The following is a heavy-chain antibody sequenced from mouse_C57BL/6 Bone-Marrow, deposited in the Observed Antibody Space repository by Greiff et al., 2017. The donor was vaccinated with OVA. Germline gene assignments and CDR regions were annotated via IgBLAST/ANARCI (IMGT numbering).Heavy chain of an antibody. CDR3: ARPRDYGWRYYFDY. CDR2: ISSGSSTI. Sequence: EVNVVESGGGLVKPGGSLKLSCAASGFTFSDYGMHWVRQAPEKGLEWVAYISSGSSTIYYADTVKGRFTISRDKAKNTLFLQMTSLRSEDTAMYYCARPRDYGWRYYFDYWGQGTTLTVSS. D-gene: IGHD1-1*01. CDR1: GFTFSDYG. J-gene: IGHJ2*01. V-gene: IGHV5-17*01.